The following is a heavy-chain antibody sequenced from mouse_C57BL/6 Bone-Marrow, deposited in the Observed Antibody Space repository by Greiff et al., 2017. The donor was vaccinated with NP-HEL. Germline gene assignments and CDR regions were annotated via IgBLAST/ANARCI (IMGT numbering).Heavy chain of an antibody. CDR2: IYPGSGNT. CDR3: ARDGSPYYFDY. Sequence: VQLQQSGAELVRPGASVKLSCKASGYTFTDYYINWVKQRPGQGLEWIARIYPGSGNTYYNEKFKGKATLTAEKSSSTAYMQLSSLTSEDSAVYFCARDGSPYYFDYWGQGTTLTVSS. D-gene: IGHD1-1*01. V-gene: IGHV1-76*01. J-gene: IGHJ2*01. CDR1: GYTFTDYY.